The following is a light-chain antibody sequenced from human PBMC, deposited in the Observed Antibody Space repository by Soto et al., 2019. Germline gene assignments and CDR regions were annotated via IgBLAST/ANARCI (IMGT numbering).Light chain of an antibody. CDR1: QNVNNH. Sequence: IVLTQSPATLSLSPGERATLSCKASQNVNNHLVWYQQKSGQAPRLVIYDTSTRASDFPARFSSRGSGTDFTLTISSLEPEDFAVYYCQQRTSWPPTFGQGTRLDIK. J-gene: IGKJ5*01. CDR3: QQRTSWPPT. CDR2: DTS. V-gene: IGKV3-11*01.